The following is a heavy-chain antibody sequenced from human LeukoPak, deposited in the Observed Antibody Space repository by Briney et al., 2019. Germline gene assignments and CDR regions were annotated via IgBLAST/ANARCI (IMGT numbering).Heavy chain of an antibody. D-gene: IGHD6-19*01. CDR3: ARDSSGPGAQYYYYYMDV. Sequence: GSLRLSCAASGFTVSSNYMSWVRQAPGKGLEWVSVIYSGGSTYYADSVKGRFTISRDNSKNTLYLQMNSLRAEDTAVYYCARDSSGPGAQYYYYYMDVWGKGTTVTVYS. CDR1: GFTVSSNY. V-gene: IGHV3-66*02. CDR2: IYSGGST. J-gene: IGHJ6*03.